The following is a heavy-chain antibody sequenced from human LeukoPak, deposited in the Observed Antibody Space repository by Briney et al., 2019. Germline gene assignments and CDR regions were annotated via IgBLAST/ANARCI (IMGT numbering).Heavy chain of an antibody. CDR3: ASDPPYTSSSAW. CDR1: GFTFTITA. CDR2: ILVGSGNT. J-gene: IGHJ4*02. D-gene: IGHD2-2*01. Sequence: GTSVTVSCKASGFTFTITAVQWVRQARGQRLEWIGWILVGSGNTNYAQMFQERVTLTWDVSTSTAYMVLSSLRSEDTAIYYCASDPPYTSSSAWWGQGTLVTVSS. V-gene: IGHV1-58*01.